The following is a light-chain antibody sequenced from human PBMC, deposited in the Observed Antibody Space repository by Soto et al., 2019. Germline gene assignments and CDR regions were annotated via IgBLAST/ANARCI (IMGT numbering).Light chain of an antibody. J-gene: IGKJ1*01. V-gene: IGKV3-15*01. Sequence: EIVMTQSPATLSVSPGERATLSCRASQSVSSNLAWYQQKPGQAPRLLIYGASTRATGIPDRFSGSGSGTDFTLTINSLQSEDFAVYYCQQYNNWPPWTFGHGTKVEIK. CDR2: GAS. CDR1: QSVSSN. CDR3: QQYNNWPPWT.